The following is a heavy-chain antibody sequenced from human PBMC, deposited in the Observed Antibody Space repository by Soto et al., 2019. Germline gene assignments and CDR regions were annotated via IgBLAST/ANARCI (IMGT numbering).Heavy chain of an antibody. J-gene: IGHJ6*02. D-gene: IGHD1-1*01. CDR2: ISYDGSNK. CDR3: AKDQTRYPEYYYSYGMDV. V-gene: IGHV3-30*18. Sequence: QVQLVESGGGVVQPGRSLRLSCAASGFTFSSYGMHWVRQAPGKGLEWVAVISYDGSNKYYADSVKGRFTISRDNSKNTLYLQMNSLRAEDTAVYYCAKDQTRYPEYYYSYGMDVWGQGTKVTVSS. CDR1: GFTFSSYG.